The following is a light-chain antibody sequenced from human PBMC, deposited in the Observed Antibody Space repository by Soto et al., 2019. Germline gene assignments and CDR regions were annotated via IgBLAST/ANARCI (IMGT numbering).Light chain of an antibody. CDR3: QQLNSYPLT. Sequence: DIQLTQSPSFLSASVGDRVTITCRASQDISSYLAWYRQKPGKAPKLLIYATSTLQSGVPSRFSGSASGTEFTLTISSLQPEDFATYYCQQLNSYPLTFGPGTKVDIK. V-gene: IGKV1-9*01. CDR1: QDISSY. CDR2: ATS. J-gene: IGKJ3*01.